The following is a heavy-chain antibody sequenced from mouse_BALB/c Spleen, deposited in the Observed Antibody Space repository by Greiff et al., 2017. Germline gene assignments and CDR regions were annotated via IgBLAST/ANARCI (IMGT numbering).Heavy chain of an antibody. J-gene: IGHJ2*01. CDR3: TRADY. CDR2: INPSNGGT. Sequence: QVQLQQSGAELVKPGASVKLSCKASGYTFTSYYMYWVKQRPGQGLEWIGEINPSNGGTNFNEKFQSKATLTVDKSSSTAYMQLSSLTSEDSAVYYCTRADYWGQGTTLTVSS. V-gene: IGHV1S81*02. CDR1: GYTFTSYY.